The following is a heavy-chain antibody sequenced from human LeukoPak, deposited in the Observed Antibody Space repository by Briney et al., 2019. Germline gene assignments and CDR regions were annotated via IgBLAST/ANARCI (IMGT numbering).Heavy chain of an antibody. V-gene: IGHV3-21*01. Sequence: GGSLRLSCAASGFTFSSYSMNWVRQAPGKGLEWVSSISSSSSYIYYADSEKGRFTISRDNAKNSLYLQMNSLRAEDTAVYYCARGLATVTTGYWFDPWGQGTLVTVSS. J-gene: IGHJ5*02. CDR1: GFTFSSYS. CDR2: ISSSSSYI. CDR3: ARGLATVTTGYWFDP. D-gene: IGHD4-17*01.